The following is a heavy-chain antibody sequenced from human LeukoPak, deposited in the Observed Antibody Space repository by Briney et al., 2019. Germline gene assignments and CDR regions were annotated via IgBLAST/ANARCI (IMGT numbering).Heavy chain of an antibody. D-gene: IGHD4-11*01. V-gene: IGHV3-30-3*01. CDR1: GFTFSSYA. CDR3: TKVRSGSSNWALRIFDY. CDR2: ISYDGSNK. Sequence: PGRSLRLSCAASGFTFSSYAMHWVRQAPGKGLEWVAVISYDGSNKYYADSVKGRFTISRDNSKNTLYLQMNSLRVEDTAVYYCTKVRSGSSNWALRIFDYWGQGALVTVSS. J-gene: IGHJ4*02.